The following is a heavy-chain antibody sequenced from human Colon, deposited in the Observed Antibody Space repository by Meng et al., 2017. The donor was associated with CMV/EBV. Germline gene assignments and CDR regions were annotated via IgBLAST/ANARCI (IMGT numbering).Heavy chain of an antibody. Sequence: GESLKISCAASGFTFSDHYMDWVRQAPGKGLEWVSVIYSGGSTYYADSVKGRFTISRDNSKNTLYLQMNSLRAEDTAVYYCARGVYGMDVWGQGTTVTVSS. CDR1: GFTFSDHY. J-gene: IGHJ6*02. CDR3: ARGVYGMDV. V-gene: IGHV3-66*02. CDR2: IYSGGST.